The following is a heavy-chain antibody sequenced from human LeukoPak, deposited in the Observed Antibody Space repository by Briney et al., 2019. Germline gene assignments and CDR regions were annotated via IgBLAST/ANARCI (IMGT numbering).Heavy chain of an antibody. CDR3: ATELRWKDH. D-gene: IGHD4-23*01. J-gene: IGHJ4*02. CDR2: MKPNRGNA. V-gene: IGHV1-8*01. Sequence: WGSVKVSCKASGYTFTNYDINWVRQATGQGLERMGDMKPNRGNAGYAQKFQGRVTMTRDNSISTAYMELSSLTSEDTAVYYCATELRWKDHWGQGTLVTVSS. CDR1: GYTFTNYD.